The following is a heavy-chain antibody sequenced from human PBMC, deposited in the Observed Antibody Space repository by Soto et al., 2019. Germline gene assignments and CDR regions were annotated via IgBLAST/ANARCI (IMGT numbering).Heavy chain of an antibody. D-gene: IGHD3-3*01. CDR2: IYHSGST. Sequence: PSETLSLACAVSGYSISSGYYWGWIRQPPGKGLDWIGTIYHSGSTYYSPSLMSRVTISIDTSKNHFSLKLTSVTAADTAMYYCARGLEYTGMDVWGQGTTVTGSS. J-gene: IGHJ6*02. V-gene: IGHV4-38-2*01. CDR1: GYSISSGYY. CDR3: ARGLEYTGMDV.